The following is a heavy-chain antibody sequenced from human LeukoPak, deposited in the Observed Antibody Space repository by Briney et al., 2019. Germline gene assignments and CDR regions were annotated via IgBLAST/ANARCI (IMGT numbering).Heavy chain of an antibody. Sequence: GGSLRLSCAVSGFTFSSYWMTWVRQAPGKGLGWVAQIKNDGSEKYYVDSVKGRFTISRDNAKNSLYLQLSSLRAEDTAVYYCARDRIRLFDYWGQGTLVTVSS. V-gene: IGHV3-7*05. CDR3: ARDRIRLFDY. CDR2: IKNDGSEK. J-gene: IGHJ4*02. CDR1: GFTFSSYW. D-gene: IGHD2-21*02.